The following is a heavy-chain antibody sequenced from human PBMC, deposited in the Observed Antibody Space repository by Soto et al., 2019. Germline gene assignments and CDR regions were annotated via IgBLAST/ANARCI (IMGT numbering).Heavy chain of an antibody. CDR3: ARLGGYYQAFDK. J-gene: IGHJ4*02. CDR2: IYYTGTS. V-gene: IGHV4-59*08. Sequence: PSETLSLTCTVSGGSIRNNYWSWIRQPPGKGLEWVGYIYYTGTSKYNPSLKSRVTISVDSSKNQFSLKLDSVTAADTAVYYCARLGGYYQAFDKWGQGTPVTVSS. D-gene: IGHD3-3*01. CDR1: GGSIRNNY.